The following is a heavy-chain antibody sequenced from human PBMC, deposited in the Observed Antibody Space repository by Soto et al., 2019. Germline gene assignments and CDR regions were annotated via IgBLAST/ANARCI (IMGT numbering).Heavy chain of an antibody. J-gene: IGHJ3*02. V-gene: IGHV1-8*01. CDR2: MNPNSGNT. D-gene: IGHD6-13*01. Sequence: QVQLVQSGAEVKKPGASVKVSCKASGYTFTSYDINWVRQATGQGLEWMGWMNPNSGNTGYAQKFQGRVTMTRNTSISTAYMELSSLRCEDTAVYYCASLAAAGTGGGMDAFDIWGQGTMVTVSS. CDR1: GYTFTSYD. CDR3: ASLAAAGTGGGMDAFDI.